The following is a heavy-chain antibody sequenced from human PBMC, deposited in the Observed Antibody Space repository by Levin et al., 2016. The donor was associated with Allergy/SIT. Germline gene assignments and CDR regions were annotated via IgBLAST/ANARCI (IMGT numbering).Heavy chain of an antibody. CDR3: AKDGGHWESLHWLDL. V-gene: IGHV3-23*01. CDR2: ISESGDRT. J-gene: IGHJ5*02. D-gene: IGHD3-10*01. Sequence: GESLKISCAASRFTFINYAMGWVHQAPGKGMEWVSTISESGDRTFYADSVKGRFTISRDSSQNMVYLQMNSLRVDDTAIYFCAKDGGHWESLHWLDLWGQGTLVTVSS. CDR1: RFTFINYA.